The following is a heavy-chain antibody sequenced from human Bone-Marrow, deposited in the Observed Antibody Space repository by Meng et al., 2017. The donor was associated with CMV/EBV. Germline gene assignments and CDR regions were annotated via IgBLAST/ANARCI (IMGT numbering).Heavy chain of an antibody. CDR3: ARHLRGYCSGGSCYGGMDV. D-gene: IGHD2-15*01. CDR1: GYSFTSYW. Sequence: GESLKISCKGSGYSFTSYWIGWVRQMPGKGLEWMGIIYPGGSDTRYSPSLQGQVTISADKSISTAYLQWSSLKASDTAMYYCARHLRGYCSGGSCYGGMDVCGQATTATVSS. CDR2: IYPGGSDT. J-gene: IGHJ6*02. V-gene: IGHV5-51*01.